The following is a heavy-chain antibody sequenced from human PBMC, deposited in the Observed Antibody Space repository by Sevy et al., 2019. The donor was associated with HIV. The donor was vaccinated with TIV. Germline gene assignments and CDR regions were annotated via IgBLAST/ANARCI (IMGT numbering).Heavy chain of an antibody. CDR3: TTAIVVVPAAIA. CDR1: GFTFSNAW. D-gene: IGHD2-2*01. CDR2: IKSKTDGGTT. J-gene: IGHJ5*02. Sequence: GGSLRLSCAASGFTFSNAWMSWVRQAPGKGLEWVGRIKSKTDGGTTDYAAPVKGRFTISRDDSKNTLYLLMNSLKTEDTAVYYCTTAIVVVPAAIAWGQGTLVTVSS. V-gene: IGHV3-15*01.